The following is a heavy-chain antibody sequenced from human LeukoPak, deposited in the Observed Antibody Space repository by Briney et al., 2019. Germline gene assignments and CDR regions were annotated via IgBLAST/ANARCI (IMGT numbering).Heavy chain of an antibody. Sequence: AGGSLRLSCAASGFTFSSYWMSWVRQAPGKGLEWVANIKQDGSEKYYVDSVKGRFTISRDNAKNSLYLQMNSLRAEDTAVYYCARPYSSGWYPKYFQHWGQGTLVTVSS. J-gene: IGHJ1*01. CDR1: GFTFSSYW. CDR2: IKQDGSEK. D-gene: IGHD6-19*01. V-gene: IGHV3-7*01. CDR3: ARPYSSGWYPKYFQH.